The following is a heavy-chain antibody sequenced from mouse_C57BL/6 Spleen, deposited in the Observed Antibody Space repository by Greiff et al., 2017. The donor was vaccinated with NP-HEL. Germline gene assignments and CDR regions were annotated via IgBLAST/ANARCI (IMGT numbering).Heavy chain of an antibody. D-gene: IGHD1-1*01. Sequence: QVQLQQPGAELVKPGASVKLSCKASGYTFTSYWMQWVKQRPGQGLEWIGEIDPSDSYTNYNQKFQGKAPLTVDTSSSTAYMQRSSLTSEDSAVYYCARRDGSPYYFDYWGQGTTLTVSS. V-gene: IGHV1-50*01. CDR2: IDPSDSYT. CDR3: ARRDGSPYYFDY. CDR1: GYTFTSYW. J-gene: IGHJ2*01.